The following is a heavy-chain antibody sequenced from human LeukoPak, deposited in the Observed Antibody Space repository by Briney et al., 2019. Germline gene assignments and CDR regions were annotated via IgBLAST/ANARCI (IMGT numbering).Heavy chain of an antibody. CDR1: GFTFSSYA. J-gene: IGHJ4*02. Sequence: GGSLRLSCAASGFTFSSYAMHWVRQAPGKGLEWVAVISYDGSNKYYADSVKGRFTISRDNAKNSLYLQMNSLRAEDTALYYCAKEFRGYNFGFDYWGQGTLVTVSS. D-gene: IGHD5-24*01. V-gene: IGHV3-30*04. CDR3: AKEFRGYNFGFDY. CDR2: ISYDGSNK.